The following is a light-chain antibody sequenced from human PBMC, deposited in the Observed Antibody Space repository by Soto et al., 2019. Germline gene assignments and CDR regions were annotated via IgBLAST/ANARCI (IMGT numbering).Light chain of an antibody. Sequence: EIVMTQSPGILSLSPGETATLSCRASQSVSTKLAWYQQRPGQTPRLLIYNASTRATGVQARFSGGGSVTEFSLTISSLQSDDLAVYYCHQYNTWPPHFTFGPGTKVDVK. V-gene: IGKV3-15*01. CDR2: NAS. CDR1: QSVSTK. J-gene: IGKJ3*01. CDR3: HQYNTWPPHFT.